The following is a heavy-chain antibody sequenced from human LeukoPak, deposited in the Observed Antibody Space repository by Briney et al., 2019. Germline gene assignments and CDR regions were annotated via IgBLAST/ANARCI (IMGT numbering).Heavy chain of an antibody. CDR2: MWYDGSRK. CDR1: GFNFGSNG. Sequence: GRSLRLSCAASGFNFGSNGMHWVRQAPGKGLEWVAAMWYDGSRKDYAGSVKGRFTVSRDVPKNTLYPQMNSLRAEDTAVYYCAKASRDWSFDYWGQGTLVTVSS. J-gene: IGHJ4*02. CDR3: AKASRDWSFDY. D-gene: IGHD2-21*01. V-gene: IGHV3-33*06.